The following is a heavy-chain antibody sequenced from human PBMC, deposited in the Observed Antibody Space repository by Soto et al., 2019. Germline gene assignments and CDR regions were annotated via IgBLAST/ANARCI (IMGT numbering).Heavy chain of an antibody. CDR3: ARDGHNTNDVDH. CDR2: INKDGSER. D-gene: IGHD1-20*01. J-gene: IGHJ5*02. V-gene: IGHV3-7*01. CDR1: GCTFDDYW. Sequence: EVQLVESGGVLVQPGGSLRLSCVAPGCTFDDYWMNWVRQAPGKGLEWVAIINKDGSERYYVDSVKGRFTISRDNSKNSLFLQMNSLRAEATALYYCARDGHNTNDVDHWGQGPLVTVSS.